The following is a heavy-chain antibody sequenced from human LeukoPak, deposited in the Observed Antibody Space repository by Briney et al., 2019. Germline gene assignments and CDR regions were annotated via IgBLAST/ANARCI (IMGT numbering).Heavy chain of an antibody. V-gene: IGHV4-39*01. CDR2: ISYSGST. J-gene: IGHJ4*02. D-gene: IGHD6-19*01. Sequence: SETLSLTCTVSGGSISSSSYYWGWIRQPPGKGLEWIGSISYSGSTYYNPSLKSRVTLSVDTSKNQFSLKLSSVTAADTAVYYCARPLLYSSGWGYFDYWGQGTLVTVSS. CDR3: ARPLLYSSGWGYFDY. CDR1: GGSISSSSYY.